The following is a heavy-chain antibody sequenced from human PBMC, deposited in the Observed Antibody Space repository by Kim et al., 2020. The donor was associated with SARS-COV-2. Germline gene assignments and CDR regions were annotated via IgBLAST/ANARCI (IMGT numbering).Heavy chain of an antibody. CDR2: SKWYN. V-gene: IGHV6-1*01. Sequence: SKWYNDYAVSVQSRLTINPETSKNQFSLQLKSVTPEDTAVYFCARGEMDVWGKGTTVTVSS. CDR3: ARGEMDV. J-gene: IGHJ6*04.